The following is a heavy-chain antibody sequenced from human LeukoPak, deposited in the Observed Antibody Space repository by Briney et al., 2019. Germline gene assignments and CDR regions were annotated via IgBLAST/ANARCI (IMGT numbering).Heavy chain of an antibody. Sequence: SETLSLTCAVSGGSISSGGYSWSWIRQPPGKGLEWIGYIYHVGSTSYNPSLKSRVTIPIDRSKNQFSLKLTSVTAADTAVYYCARDLSYYYGSGSYYNPWGPGTLVTVSS. D-gene: IGHD3-10*01. CDR2: IYHVGST. CDR1: GGSISSGGYS. J-gene: IGHJ5*02. V-gene: IGHV4-30-2*01. CDR3: ARDLSYYYGSGSYYNP.